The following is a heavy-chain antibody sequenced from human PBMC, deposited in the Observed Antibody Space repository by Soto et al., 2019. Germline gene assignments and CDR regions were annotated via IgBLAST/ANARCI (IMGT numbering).Heavy chain of an antibody. CDR2: IDYNGTT. CDR1: GGSISSPNFF. D-gene: IGHD3-22*01. CDR3: FRVRGAYDSSGYYPYYFDY. J-gene: IGHJ4*02. Sequence: SETLSLTCTVSGGSISSPNFFWSWIRQHPGKGVECSGHIDYNGTTYYILTLKSRVSISVDTAKNQFSLKLSSVTAADTAVYYFFRVRGAYDSSGYYPYYFDYWGQGTVVTVSS. V-gene: IGHV4-31*06.